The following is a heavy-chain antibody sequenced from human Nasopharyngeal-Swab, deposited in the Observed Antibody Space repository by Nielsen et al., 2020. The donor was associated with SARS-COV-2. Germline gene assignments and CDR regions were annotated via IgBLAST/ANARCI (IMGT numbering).Heavy chain of an antibody. CDR2: IWYDGSNK. CDR1: GFTFSSYG. J-gene: IGHJ6*02. CDR3: ARGKDGVYYYYGMDV. V-gene: IGHV3-33*01. D-gene: IGHD4-17*01. Sequence: GGSLRLSCAASGFTFSSYGMPWVRQAPGKGLEWVAVIWYDGSNKYYADSVKGRFTISRDNSKNTLYLQMNSLRREDTAIYYCARGKDGVYYYYGMDVWGQGTTATASS.